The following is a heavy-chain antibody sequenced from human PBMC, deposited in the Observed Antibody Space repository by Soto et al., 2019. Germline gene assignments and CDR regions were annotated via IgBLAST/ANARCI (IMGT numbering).Heavy chain of an antibody. J-gene: IGHJ4*02. Sequence: PGGSLRLSCAASGFTFSSYGMHWVRQAPGKGLEWVAVISYDGSNKYYADSVKGRFTISRDNSKNTLYLQMNSLRAEDTAVYYCAKDRYSSPVLDYFDYWGQGTLVTVSS. CDR1: GFTFSSYG. D-gene: IGHD6-19*01. CDR3: AKDRYSSPVLDYFDY. V-gene: IGHV3-30*18. CDR2: ISYDGSNK.